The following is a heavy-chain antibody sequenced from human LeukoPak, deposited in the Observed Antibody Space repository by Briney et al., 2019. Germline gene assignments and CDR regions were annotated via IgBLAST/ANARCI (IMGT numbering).Heavy chain of an antibody. CDR2: IYYSGNS. CDR1: GGSFSSCNSY. V-gene: IGHV4-39*01. J-gene: IGHJ4*02. Sequence: PSETLSLTCTVSGGSFSSCNSYWVWLRQPPGKGLEWIVSIYYSGNSYYNPSLQSQVSMSIDTSKNQFPLSLTSVTAADTSFCYRTRQTGSGLFILPGGQGTLVTVSS. D-gene: IGHD3/OR15-3a*01. CDR3: TRQTGSGLFILP.